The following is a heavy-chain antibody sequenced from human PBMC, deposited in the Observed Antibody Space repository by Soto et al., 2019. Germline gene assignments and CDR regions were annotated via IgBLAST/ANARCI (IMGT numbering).Heavy chain of an antibody. CDR3: ARGLYSSSWYYYYYYYGMDV. Sequence: GGSLRLSCAASGFTFSSYAIHWVRKAPGTGLEWVAVISDDGSNNYYAYSVKGRFTISSDNSKNTLYLQMNSLRAEDTAVYYCARGLYSSSWYYYYYYYGMDVWGQGTTVTVSS. CDR1: GFTFSSYA. CDR2: ISDDGSNN. D-gene: IGHD6-13*01. J-gene: IGHJ6*02. V-gene: IGHV3-30-3*01.